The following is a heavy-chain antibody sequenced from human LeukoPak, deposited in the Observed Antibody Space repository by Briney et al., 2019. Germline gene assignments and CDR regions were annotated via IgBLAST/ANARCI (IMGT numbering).Heavy chain of an antibody. CDR2: IYYSGST. Sequence: PSETLSLTCTVSGGSISSSTYDWRWIRQPPGKGLEWIGSIYYSGSTSYNPSLKSRVTISVDTSKNQFSLKLDSVTAADTAVYYCARNASDSGTSYFDYWGQGTLVTVSS. CDR3: ARNASDSGTSYFDY. J-gene: IGHJ4*02. V-gene: IGHV4-39*01. CDR1: GGSISSSTYD. D-gene: IGHD1-26*01.